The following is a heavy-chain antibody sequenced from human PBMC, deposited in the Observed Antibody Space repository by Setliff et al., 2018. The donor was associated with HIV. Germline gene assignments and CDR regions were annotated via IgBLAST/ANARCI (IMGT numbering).Heavy chain of an antibody. J-gene: IGHJ6*03. CDR3: AIAMGANWSYYYYMDV. CDR1: GVSTSSASYY. CDR2: LYYSGST. D-gene: IGHD1-26*01. Sequence: SETLSLTCTVSGVSTSSASYYWTWIRQPPGKGLEWIGYLYYSGSTYYNPSLKSRVTISIDTSKKQLSLKLNSVTAADTAVYYCAIAMGANWSYYYYMDVWGKGTTVTVSS. V-gene: IGHV4-61*01.